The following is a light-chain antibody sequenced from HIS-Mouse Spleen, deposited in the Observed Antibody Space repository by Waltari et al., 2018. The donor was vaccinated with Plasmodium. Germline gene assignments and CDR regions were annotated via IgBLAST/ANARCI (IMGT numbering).Light chain of an antibody. CDR1: SSDVGGYNY. V-gene: IGLV2-8*01. Sequence: QSALTQSPSASGSPGQSVTISCTGTSSDVGGYNYVSWYQQHPGKAPKLMIYEVSKRPSGVPDRFSGSKSGNTASLTVSGLQAEDEADYYCSSYAGSSVFGTGTKVTVL. CDR2: EVS. J-gene: IGLJ1*01. CDR3: SSYAGSSV.